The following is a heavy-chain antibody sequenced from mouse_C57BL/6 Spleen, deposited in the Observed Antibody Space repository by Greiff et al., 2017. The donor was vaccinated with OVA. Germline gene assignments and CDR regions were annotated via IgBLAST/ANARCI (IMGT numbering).Heavy chain of an antibody. CDR2: INYDGSST. Sequence: EVHLVESEGGLVQPGSSMKLSCTASGFTFSDYYMAWVRQVPEKGLEWVANINYDGSSTYYLDSLKSRFIISRDNAKNILYLQMSSLKSEDTATYYCARDGRGGYFDVWGTGTTVTVSS. CDR3: ARDGRGGYFDV. V-gene: IGHV5-16*01. CDR1: GFTFSDYY. J-gene: IGHJ1*03.